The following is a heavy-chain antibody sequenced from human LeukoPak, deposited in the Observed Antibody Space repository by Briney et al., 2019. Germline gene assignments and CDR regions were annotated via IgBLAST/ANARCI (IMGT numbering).Heavy chain of an antibody. J-gene: IGHJ6*03. CDR3: ARVDEEEGAGYYYYYMDV. CDR2: IYTSGSN. CDR1: GGSISSYY. V-gene: IGHV4-4*07. Sequence: SETLSLTCTISGGSISSYYWSWIRQPAGKGLEWIALIYTSGSNNYNSSLKSRDAMSVNTCKNQFSLKLRYVTAADTDVYYCARVDEEEGAGYYYYYMDVWGKGTTVTVSS. D-gene: IGHD1-26*01.